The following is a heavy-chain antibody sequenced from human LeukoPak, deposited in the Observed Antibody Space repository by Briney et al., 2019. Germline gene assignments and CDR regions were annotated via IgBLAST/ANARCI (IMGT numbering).Heavy chain of an antibody. CDR3: ARAPPFGAIFDY. CDR1: GGSISSYY. Sequence: PSETLSLTCTVSGGSISSYYRSWIRQPPGKGLEWIGYIYYSGSTNYNPSLKSRVTISVDTSKNQFSLKLSSVTAADTAVYYCARAPPFGAIFDYWGQGTLVTVSS. J-gene: IGHJ4*02. CDR2: IYYSGST. V-gene: IGHV4-59*01. D-gene: IGHD3-3*01.